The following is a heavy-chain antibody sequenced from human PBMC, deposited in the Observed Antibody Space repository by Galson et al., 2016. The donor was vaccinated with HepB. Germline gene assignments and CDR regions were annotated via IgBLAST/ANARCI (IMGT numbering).Heavy chain of an antibody. Sequence: SLRLSCAASGFTFDDYAMHWVRQAPGKGLEWVSGISWNSVTIGYVDSVKGRFTISRDNAKNSLYLQVTSLRPEDTAVYYCARDGLYCVSSDCRGDAYDVWGQGTLVTVSS. CDR2: ISWNSVTI. CDR1: GFTFDDYA. CDR3: ARDGLYCVSSDCRGDAYDV. J-gene: IGHJ3*01. V-gene: IGHV3-9*01. D-gene: IGHD2-2*01.